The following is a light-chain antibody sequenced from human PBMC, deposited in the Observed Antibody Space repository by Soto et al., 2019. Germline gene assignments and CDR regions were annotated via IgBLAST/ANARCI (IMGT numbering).Light chain of an antibody. V-gene: IGKV3-15*01. CDR1: QSVSSY. CDR2: DAS. Sequence: EIVMTQSPATLSVSLGERVTLSCRASQSVSSYLAWYQQKPGQAPRLLISDASTRATDIPDRFSGSGSGTDFTLTISSLQSTDLAVYYCLQYSTWPPLYTFGQGTNLEIK. J-gene: IGKJ2*01. CDR3: LQYSTWPPLYT.